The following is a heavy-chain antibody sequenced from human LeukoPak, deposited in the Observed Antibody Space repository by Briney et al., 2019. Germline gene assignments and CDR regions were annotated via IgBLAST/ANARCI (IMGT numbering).Heavy chain of an antibody. CDR1: GYTFTSYV. V-gene: IGHV1-18*01. Sequence: GASVKVSCKASGYTFTSYVISWVRQAPGQGLEWMGWISAYNGNTNYAQKLRGRVTMTTDTSTSTAYMELRSLRSDDTAVYYCARDRGQLVPPRTFDYWGQGTLVTVSS. CDR3: ARDRGQLVPPRTFDY. D-gene: IGHD6-6*01. CDR2: ISAYNGNT. J-gene: IGHJ4*02.